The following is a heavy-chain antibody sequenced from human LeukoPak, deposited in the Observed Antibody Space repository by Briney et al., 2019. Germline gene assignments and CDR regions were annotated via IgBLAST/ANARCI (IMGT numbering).Heavy chain of an antibody. CDR2: FDPEDGET. V-gene: IGHV1-24*01. D-gene: IGHD3-10*01. Sequence: GASVKVSCKVSGYTLTELSMHWVRQAPGKGLEWMGGFDPEDGETIYAQKFQGRVTMTGDTSTDTAYMELSSLRSEDTAVYYCATESRSGSYYNVIRWGQGTLVTVSS. CDR1: GYTLTELS. CDR3: ATESRSGSYYNVIR. J-gene: IGHJ4*02.